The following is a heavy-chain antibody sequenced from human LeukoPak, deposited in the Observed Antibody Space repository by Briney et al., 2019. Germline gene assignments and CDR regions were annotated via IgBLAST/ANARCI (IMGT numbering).Heavy chain of an antibody. Sequence: SETLSLTCAVYGGSFSGYYWSWIRQPPGKGLEWIGEINHSGSTNYNPSLKSRVTISVDTSKNQFSLKLSSVTAADTAVYYCARGLRGVVVVPAAMGKGFDYWAREPWSPSPQ. V-gene: IGHV4-34*01. CDR2: INHSGST. CDR1: GGSFSGYY. J-gene: IGHJ4*02. CDR3: ARGLRGVVVVPAAMGKGFDY. D-gene: IGHD2-2*01.